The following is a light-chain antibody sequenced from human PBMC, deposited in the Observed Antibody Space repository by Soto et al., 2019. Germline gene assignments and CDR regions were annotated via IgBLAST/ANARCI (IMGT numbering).Light chain of an antibody. CDR3: CSYAGSSTFGV. Sequence: QSALTQPASVSGSPGQSITISCPGTSSDVGSYKLVSWYQQHPGKAPKLMIYEGSKRPSGVSNRFSGSKSGNTASLTISGLQAEDEADYYCCSYAGSSTFGVFGGGTKLTVL. V-gene: IGLV2-23*03. CDR2: EGS. CDR1: SSDVGSYKL. J-gene: IGLJ2*01.